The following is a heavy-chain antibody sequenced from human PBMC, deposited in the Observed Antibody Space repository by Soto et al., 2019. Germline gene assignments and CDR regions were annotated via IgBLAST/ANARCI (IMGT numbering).Heavy chain of an antibody. CDR3: AKGHRRYDSSGYYYD. Sequence: SESLSLTCAVYGDYFSGYYWTWIRQPPGKGLEWIGEIHDSGSTNYNPSLKSRVTISVDTSKNQFSLKLTSVTAADTALYYCAKGHRRYDSSGYYYDWGPGTLVTVSS. CDR1: GDYFSGYY. V-gene: IGHV4-34*01. D-gene: IGHD3-22*01. CDR2: IHDSGST. J-gene: IGHJ4*02.